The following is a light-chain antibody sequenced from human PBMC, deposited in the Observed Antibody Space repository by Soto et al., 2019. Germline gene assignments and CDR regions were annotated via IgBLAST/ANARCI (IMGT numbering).Light chain of an antibody. CDR3: MQVLQAPLS. CDR2: LGS. V-gene: IGKV2-28*01. J-gene: IGKJ4*01. CDR1: QSLLHSSGSNF. Sequence: EIVMTQSPLSLPVTPGEPASISCRSSQSLLHSSGSNFLDWYLQKPGQSPQLLIYLGSNRASGVADRFSGSGSGTDFTLNISRVEAEDVGVYYCMQVLQAPLSFGGGTRGEIQ.